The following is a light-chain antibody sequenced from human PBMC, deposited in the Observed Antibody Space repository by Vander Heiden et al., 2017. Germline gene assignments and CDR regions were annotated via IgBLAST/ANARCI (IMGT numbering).Light chain of an antibody. Sequence: EIVMTQSPATLPVSPGERATLSCRASQSISSNLAWYQQKPGKAPRLLIYVASSRPTGIPARFSGSGSGTEFTLTISSLQSEDFAVYYCQQYNNWPRTFGQGTKVEIK. CDR2: VAS. CDR1: QSISSN. V-gene: IGKV3-15*01. J-gene: IGKJ1*01. CDR3: QQYNNWPRT.